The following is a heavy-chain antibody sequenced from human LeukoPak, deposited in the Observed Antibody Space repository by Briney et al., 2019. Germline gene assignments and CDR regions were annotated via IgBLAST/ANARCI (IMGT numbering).Heavy chain of an antibody. D-gene: IGHD1-26*01. CDR3: AKDLSGRWESNYFDY. V-gene: IGHV3-23*01. Sequence: GGSLRLSCAASGFSFSTYAMSWVRQAPGKGLEWVSTISGSGGSGGKTYYADSVKGRFSISRDNSKNTLYLQMNSLRTEDTAMYYCAKDLSGRWESNYFDYWGQGTLVTVSS. CDR2: ISGSGGSGGKT. J-gene: IGHJ4*02. CDR1: GFSFSTYA.